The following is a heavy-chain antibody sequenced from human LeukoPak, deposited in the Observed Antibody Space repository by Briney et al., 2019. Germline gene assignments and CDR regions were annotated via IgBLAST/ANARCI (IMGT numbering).Heavy chain of an antibody. V-gene: IGHV1-18*01. Sequence: GASVKVSCKASGYTFITYGISWVRQAPGQGLEWVGWISAYNGHTKYAQKVQGRVTLTTDTSTSTAYLELRSLRSDDTAQYYCARDCSGGSCSSDKYYFYALDVWGQGTAVTVSS. CDR3: ARDCSGGSCSSDKYYFYALDV. D-gene: IGHD2-15*01. CDR2: ISAYNGHT. CDR1: GYTFITYG. J-gene: IGHJ6*02.